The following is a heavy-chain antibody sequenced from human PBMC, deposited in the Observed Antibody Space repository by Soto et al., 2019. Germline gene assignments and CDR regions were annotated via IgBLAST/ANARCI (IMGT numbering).Heavy chain of an antibody. CDR3: ARSLARGIAAREAFDI. J-gene: IGHJ3*02. CDR1: GYSFTSYL. V-gene: IGHV5-51*01. D-gene: IGHD6-6*01. CDR2: IYPGDSDT. Sequence: GESLKISCKGSGYSFTSYLIGWVRQMPGKGLEWMGIIYPGDSDTRYSPSFQGQVTISADKSISTAYLQWSSLKASDTAMYYCARSLARGIAAREAFDIWGQGTMVTVSS.